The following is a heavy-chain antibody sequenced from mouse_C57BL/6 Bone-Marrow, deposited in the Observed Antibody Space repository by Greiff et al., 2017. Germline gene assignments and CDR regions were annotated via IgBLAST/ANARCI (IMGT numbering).Heavy chain of an antibody. J-gene: IGHJ2*01. CDR2: IDPSDSYT. CDR3: ARSAGYVEYFDY. CDR1: GYTFTSYW. D-gene: IGHD3-2*02. V-gene: IGHV1-50*01. Sequence: QVQLQQPGAELVKPGASVKLSCKASGYTFTSYWMQWVKQRPGQGLEWIGEIDPSDSYTNYNQKFKGKATLTVDTSSSTAYMQLSSLTSEDSAVYYCARSAGYVEYFDYWGQGTTLTVSS.